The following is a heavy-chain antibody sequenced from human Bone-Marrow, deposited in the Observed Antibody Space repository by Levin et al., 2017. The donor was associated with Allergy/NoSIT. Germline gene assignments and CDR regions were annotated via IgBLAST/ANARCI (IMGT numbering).Heavy chain of an antibody. CDR3: VTYFNTSGYDDH. D-gene: IGHD3-22*01. CDR1: GFSVRNNR. J-gene: IGHJ5*02. CDR2: IYGGGAT. V-gene: IGHV3-53*01. Sequence: GESLKISCAASGFSVRNNRMSWVRQAPGKGPEWVSVIYGGGATYYKGSVRGRFTISRDDSKNTVFLQMDSLRDEDTATYFCVTYFNTSGYDDHWGQGSLVTVSS.